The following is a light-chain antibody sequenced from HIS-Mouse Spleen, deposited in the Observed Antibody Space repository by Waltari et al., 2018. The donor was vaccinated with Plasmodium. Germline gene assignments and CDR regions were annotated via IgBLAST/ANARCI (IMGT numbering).Light chain of an antibody. Sequence: AIRMTQSPSSFSASTGESVTITCRASQGISSYLAWYQQKPGKAPKPLIYAASTLQSGVPSRFSGSGSGTDFTLTISCLQSEDFATYYCQQYYSYPLTFGGGTKVEIK. J-gene: IGKJ4*01. CDR2: AAS. V-gene: IGKV1-8*01. CDR1: QGISSY. CDR3: QQYYSYPLT.